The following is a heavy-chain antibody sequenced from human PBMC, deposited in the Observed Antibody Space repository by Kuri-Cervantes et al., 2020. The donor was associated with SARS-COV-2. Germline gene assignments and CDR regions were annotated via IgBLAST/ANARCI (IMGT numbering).Heavy chain of an antibody. Sequence: ASVKVSCKVSGYTLTELSMHWVRQAPGKGLEWMGGFDPEDGETIYAQKFQGRVAMTEDTSTDTAYMELSSLRSEDTAVYYCATWQQLVPCYGMDVWGQGTTVTVSS. CDR1: GYTLTELS. CDR2: FDPEDGET. CDR3: ATWQQLVPCYGMDV. D-gene: IGHD6-13*01. V-gene: IGHV1-24*01. J-gene: IGHJ6*02.